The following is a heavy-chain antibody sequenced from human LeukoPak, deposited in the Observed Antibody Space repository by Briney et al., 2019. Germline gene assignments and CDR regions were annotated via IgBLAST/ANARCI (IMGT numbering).Heavy chain of an antibody. CDR1: GYTFTGYY. J-gene: IGHJ4*02. Sequence: ASVKVSCKASGYTFTGYYMHWVRQAPGQGLEWMGRINPNSGGTNYAQKFQGRVTMTRDTSISTAYMELSRLRSDDTAVYYCARVEPPGIAVADTNWGQGTLVTVSS. CDR3: ARVEPPGIAVADTN. V-gene: IGHV1-2*06. CDR2: INPNSGGT. D-gene: IGHD6-19*01.